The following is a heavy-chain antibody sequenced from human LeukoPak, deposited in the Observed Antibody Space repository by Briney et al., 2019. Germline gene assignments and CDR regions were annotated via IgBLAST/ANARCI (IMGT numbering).Heavy chain of an antibody. D-gene: IGHD3-10*01. CDR2: VKSRSAGETT. Sequence: GGSLRLSCAASGFSISNDWMSWVRQAPGKSLEWVARVKSRSAGETTDYAAPVESRLNIWRDDSKNTQNLQMSSLKSEGTAVYYCTLIQGWGSGIYYGEFWGQGTLFTVSS. CDR3: TLIQGWGSGIYYGEF. J-gene: IGHJ4*02. V-gene: IGHV3-15*01. CDR1: GFSISNDW.